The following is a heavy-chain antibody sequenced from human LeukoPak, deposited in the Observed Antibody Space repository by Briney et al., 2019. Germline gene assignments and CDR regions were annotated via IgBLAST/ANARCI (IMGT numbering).Heavy chain of an antibody. Sequence: SETLFLTCTVSGGSISSDCWSWIRQPPGKGLEWIGYIYYSGSTNYNPSLKSRVTISVDTSKNQFSLKLSSVTAADTAVYYCARDRGYCSGGSCYRWFDPWGQGTLVTVSS. CDR1: GGSISSDC. CDR2: IYYSGST. D-gene: IGHD2-15*01. J-gene: IGHJ5*02. CDR3: ARDRGYCSGGSCYRWFDP. V-gene: IGHV4-59*01.